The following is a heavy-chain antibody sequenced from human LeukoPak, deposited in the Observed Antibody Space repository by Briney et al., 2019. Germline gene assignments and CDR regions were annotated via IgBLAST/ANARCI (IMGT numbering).Heavy chain of an antibody. V-gene: IGHV4-59*01. D-gene: IGHD3-3*01. CDR1: AGSISSYY. J-gene: IGHJ4*02. Sequence: SETLSLTCTVSAGSISSYYWNWIRQVPGKGLEWIGYIFYGANTYYNPSLKDRVTMSMDTSKSQVSLKPTSVTAADTAVYYCASGTIFGVIAPYCFHSWGQGTLVTVSP. CDR2: IFYGANT. CDR3: ASGTIFGVIAPYCFHS.